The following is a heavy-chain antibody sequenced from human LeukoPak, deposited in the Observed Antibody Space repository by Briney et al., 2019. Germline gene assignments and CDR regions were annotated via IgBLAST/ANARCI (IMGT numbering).Heavy chain of an antibody. CDR3: AKVASGSGSYYDAFDI. V-gene: IGHV3-9*03. Sequence: SCKVSGYTLTELSMHWVRQAPGKGLEWVSGISWNSGSIGYADSVKGRFTISRDNAKNSLYLQMNSLRAEDMALYYCAKVASGSGSYYDAFDIWGQGTMVTVSS. D-gene: IGHD3-10*01. J-gene: IGHJ3*02. CDR1: GYTLTELS. CDR2: ISWNSGSI.